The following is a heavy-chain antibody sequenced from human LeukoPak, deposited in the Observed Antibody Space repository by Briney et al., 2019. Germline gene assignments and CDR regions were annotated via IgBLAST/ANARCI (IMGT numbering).Heavy chain of an antibody. Sequence: GGSLRLSCAASGFTFSSYSMNWVRQAPGKGLEWVSSISSSSSYIYYADSVKGRFTISRDNAKNSLYLQMNSLRAEDTAVYYCARDFLELPLIDYWGRGTLVTVSS. CDR3: ARDFLELPLIDY. D-gene: IGHD1-7*01. CDR1: GFTFSSYS. J-gene: IGHJ4*02. V-gene: IGHV3-21*01. CDR2: ISSSSSYI.